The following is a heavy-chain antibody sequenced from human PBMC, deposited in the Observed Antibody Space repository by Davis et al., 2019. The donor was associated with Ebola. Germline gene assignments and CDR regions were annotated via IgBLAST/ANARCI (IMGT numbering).Heavy chain of an antibody. Sequence: GESLKISCTASGFTFGDYAMSWFRQAPGKGLEWVGFIRSKAYGGTTEYAASVKGRFTISRDDSKSIAYLQMNSLRAEDTAVYYCARVDRSGDPDYWGQGTLVTVSS. CDR1: GFTFGDYA. CDR2: IRSKAYGGTT. V-gene: IGHV3-49*03. CDR3: ARVDRSGDPDY. D-gene: IGHD3-22*01. J-gene: IGHJ4*02.